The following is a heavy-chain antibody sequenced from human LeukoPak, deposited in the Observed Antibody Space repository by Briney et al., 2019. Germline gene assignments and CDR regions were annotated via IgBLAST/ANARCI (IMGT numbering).Heavy chain of an antibody. Sequence: ASGTLSLTCTVSGASISSSTYYWGWIRQPPGKGLEWIGCIYETGSTYYKSSLKSRVTISVDTSKNQFSLKLSSVTAADTAVYYCARHSGSGYYFYFYTMDVWGQGATVTVSS. J-gene: IGHJ6*01. D-gene: IGHD2-15*01. V-gene: IGHV4-39*01. CDR3: ARHSGSGYYFYFYTMDV. CDR1: GASISSSTYY. CDR2: IYETGST.